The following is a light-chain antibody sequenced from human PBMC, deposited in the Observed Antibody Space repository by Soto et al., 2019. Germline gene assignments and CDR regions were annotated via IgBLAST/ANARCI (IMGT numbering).Light chain of an antibody. J-gene: IGKJ5*01. CDR3: HLYGISPR. V-gene: IGKV3-20*01. Sequence: VLTQSPCTLSLSLWERVTLTCRASQGRGSNFLAWYQHKPGQAPRLLIYASSNRATGIPDRFSGSASGTDFTLTINRLEHEDFAVYYCHLYGISPRFGQGARLEI. CDR1: QGRGSNF. CDR2: ASS.